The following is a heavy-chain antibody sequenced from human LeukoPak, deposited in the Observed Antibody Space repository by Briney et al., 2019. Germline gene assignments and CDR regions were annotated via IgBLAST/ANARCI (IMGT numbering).Heavy chain of an antibody. Sequence: PSETLSLTCTVSGYSISSGYYWGWIRQPPGKGLEWIGSIYHSGSTYYNPSLKSRVTISVDTSKNQFSLKLSSVTAADTAVYYCAIGPSGFLDYGAQGTLVTVSS. CDR3: AIGPSGFLDY. V-gene: IGHV4-38-2*02. CDR2: IYHSGST. CDR1: GYSISSGYY. J-gene: IGHJ4*02. D-gene: IGHD6-19*01.